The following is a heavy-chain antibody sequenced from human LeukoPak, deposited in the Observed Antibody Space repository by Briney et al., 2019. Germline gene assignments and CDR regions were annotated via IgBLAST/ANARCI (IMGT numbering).Heavy chain of an antibody. D-gene: IGHD2-15*01. CDR3: ARASSSGGWYYFDY. J-gene: IGHJ4*02. CDR1: GYTFTSYD. V-gene: IGHV1-8*01. CDR2: MNPNSGNT. Sequence: ASVKVSCKASGYTFTSYDINWVRQATGQGLEWMGWMNPNSGNTGYAQKFQGRVTMTRNTSISTAYMELSSLRSEDTAVYYCARASSSGGWYYFDYWAREPWSPSPQ.